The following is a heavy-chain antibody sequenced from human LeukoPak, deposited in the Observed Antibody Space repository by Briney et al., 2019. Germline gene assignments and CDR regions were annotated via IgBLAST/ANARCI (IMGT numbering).Heavy chain of an antibody. D-gene: IGHD3-10*01. CDR3: ARGDTMVRGTRY. Sequence: PGGSLRLSCAASGFTVSSSYMSWVRQAPGKGLEWVSVIYSGGSTYYADSVKGRFAISRDNSKNTLYLQMNSLRAEDTAVYYCARGDTMVRGTRYWGQGTLVTVSS. J-gene: IGHJ4*02. CDR1: GFTVSSSY. CDR2: IYSGGST. V-gene: IGHV3-53*01.